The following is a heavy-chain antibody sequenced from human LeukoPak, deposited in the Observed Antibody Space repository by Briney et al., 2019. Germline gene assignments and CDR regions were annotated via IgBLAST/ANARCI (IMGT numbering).Heavy chain of an antibody. CDR3: ARHKVLGSGSYYTKFGWFDP. Sequence: PSETLSLTCAVYGGSFSDYYWSWIRQPPGKGLEWIGEINHSGSTNYNPSLKSRVTISVDTSKNQFSLKLSSVTAADTAVYYCARHKVLGSGSYYTKFGWFDPWGQGTLVTVSS. CDR2: INHSGST. V-gene: IGHV4-34*01. D-gene: IGHD3-10*01. CDR1: GGSFSDYY. J-gene: IGHJ5*02.